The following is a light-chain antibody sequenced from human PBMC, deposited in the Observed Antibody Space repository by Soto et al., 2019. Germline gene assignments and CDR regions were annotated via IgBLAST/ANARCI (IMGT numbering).Light chain of an antibody. CDR3: QNYISLLLT. J-gene: IGKJ4*01. CDR2: GAS. CDR1: QSVSSSY. Sequence: EIVWTQSQGTLSLSPGERATLSCRASQSVSSSYLAWYQQKPGQAPRLLIYGASSRATGIPDRFSGSGSGTDLNLTISRLEPEHFAVYYCQNYISLLLTFGGQTKVEIK. V-gene: IGKV3-20*01.